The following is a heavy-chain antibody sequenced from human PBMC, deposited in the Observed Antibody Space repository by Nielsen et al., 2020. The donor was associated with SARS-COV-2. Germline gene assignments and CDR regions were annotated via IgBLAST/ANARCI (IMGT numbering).Heavy chain of an antibody. D-gene: IGHD2-2*01. J-gene: IGHJ6*02. Sequence: KVSCKGSGYSFTSYWIGWVRQMPGKGLEWMGIIYPGDSDTRYSPSFQGQVTISADKSISTAYLQWSSLKASDTAMYYCASNIVVVLSDYYYYGIDVWGQGTTVTVSS. CDR1: GYSFTSYW. CDR2: IYPGDSDT. V-gene: IGHV5-51*01. CDR3: ASNIVVVLSDYYYYGIDV.